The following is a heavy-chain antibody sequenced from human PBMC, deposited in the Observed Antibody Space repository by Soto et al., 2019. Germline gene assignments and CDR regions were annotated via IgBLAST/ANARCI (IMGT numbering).Heavy chain of an antibody. CDR2: IYHSGST. CDR1: GVSISSGGYS. Sequence: SETLSLTCAVSGVSISSGGYSWSWIRQHPGKGLEWIGYIYHSGSTYYNPSLKSRVTISVDTSKNQFSLKLSSVTAADTAVYYCARVGGINWFDPWGQGTLVTVSS. CDR3: ARVGGINWFDP. V-gene: IGHV4-31*11. J-gene: IGHJ5*02. D-gene: IGHD1-20*01.